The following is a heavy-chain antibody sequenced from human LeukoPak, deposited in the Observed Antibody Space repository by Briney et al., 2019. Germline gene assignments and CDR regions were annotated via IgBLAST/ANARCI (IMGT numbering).Heavy chain of an antibody. J-gene: IGHJ4*02. CDR2: IYNSGST. D-gene: IGHD1-26*01. CDR1: GGSISSYY. V-gene: IGHV4-59*01. Sequence: SETLSLTCSVSGGSISSYYWSWIRQSPENGQEWIGYIYNSGSTNYNLFLKSRVTISADTSKNQFSLKLTSVTAADTAVYYCARGGSYGAYLDYWGQGALVIVSS. CDR3: ARGGSYGAYLDY.